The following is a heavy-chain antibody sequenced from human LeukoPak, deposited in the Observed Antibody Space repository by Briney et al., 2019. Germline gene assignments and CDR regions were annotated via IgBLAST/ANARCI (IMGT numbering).Heavy chain of an antibody. J-gene: IGHJ5*02. V-gene: IGHV1-2*02. D-gene: IGHD2-2*01. Sequence: ASVKDSCKASRYTLTGYYIHWVRQAPGQGLDWMGWINPNSGGTNYAQKFQGRVTKTRDTSITTAYIELSRLISDDTTVYYCARGLTDEHQLILHWFDPWGQGTLVTVPS. CDR1: RYTLTGYY. CDR2: INPNSGGT. CDR3: ARGLTDEHQLILHWFDP.